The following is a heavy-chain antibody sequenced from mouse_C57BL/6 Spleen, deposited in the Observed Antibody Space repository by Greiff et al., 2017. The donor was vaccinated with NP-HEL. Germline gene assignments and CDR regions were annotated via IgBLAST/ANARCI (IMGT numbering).Heavy chain of an antibody. CDR2: IWSGGST. CDR1: GFSLTSYG. V-gene: IGHV2-4*01. Sequence: QVQLKESGPGLVQPSQSLSITCTVSGFSLTSYGVHWVRQPPGKGLEWLGVIWSGGSTDYNAAFISRMSIRKDNTKSQVFFKMNSLQAYDTAIYYWTKENWEEYFDYWGQGTTLTVSS. D-gene: IGHD4-1*01. J-gene: IGHJ2*01. CDR3: TKENWEEYFDY.